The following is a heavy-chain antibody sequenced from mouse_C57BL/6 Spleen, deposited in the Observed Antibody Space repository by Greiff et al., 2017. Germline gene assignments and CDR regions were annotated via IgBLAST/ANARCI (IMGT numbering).Heavy chain of an antibody. CDR1: GYTFTSYW. D-gene: IGHD2-1*01. V-gene: IGHV1-69*01. J-gene: IGHJ2*01. CDR2: IDPSDSYT. Sequence: QVQLQQPGAELVKPGASVKLSCKASGYTFTSYWMHWVKQRPGQGLEWIGEIDPSDSYTNYNQKFKGKSTLTVDKSSSTAYMQLSSLTSEDSAVYYCAREDIYYGNNFDYWGQGTTLTVSS. CDR3: AREDIYYGNNFDY.